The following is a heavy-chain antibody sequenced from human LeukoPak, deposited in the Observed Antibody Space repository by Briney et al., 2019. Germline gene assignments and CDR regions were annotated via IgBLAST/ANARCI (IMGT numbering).Heavy chain of an antibody. CDR1: GYTFTSYY. V-gene: IGHV1-46*01. J-gene: IGHJ4*02. D-gene: IGHD2-2*01. Sequence: ASVKVSCKASGYTFTSYYMHWVRQAPGQGLEWMGIINPSGGSTSYAQKFQGRVTMTRDTSTSTVYMGLSSLRSEDTAVYYCALLGVVPAAMGYYFDYWGQGTLVTVSS. CDR2: INPSGGST. CDR3: ALLGVVPAAMGYYFDY.